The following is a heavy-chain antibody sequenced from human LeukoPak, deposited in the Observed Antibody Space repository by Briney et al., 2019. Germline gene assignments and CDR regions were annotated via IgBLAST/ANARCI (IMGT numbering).Heavy chain of an antibody. J-gene: IGHJ4*02. CDR2: IYYSGST. V-gene: IGHV4-59*08. D-gene: IGHD6-19*01. CDR3: ARGHSSGWSYFDY. Sequence: SDTLSLTCTVSGGSISSYYWSWIRQPPGKGLEWIGYIYYSGSTNYNPSLKSLVTISVDTSKNQFSLKLSSVAAADPAVYYCARGHSSGWSYFDYWGQGTLVTVSS. CDR1: GGSISSYY.